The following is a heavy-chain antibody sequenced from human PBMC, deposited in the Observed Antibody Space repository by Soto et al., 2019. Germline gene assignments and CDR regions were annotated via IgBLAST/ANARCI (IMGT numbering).Heavy chain of an antibody. CDR3: ARQAPHSSGWFWFDP. V-gene: IGHV4-59*08. CDR1: GGSISSNY. CDR2: IYYSGST. J-gene: IGHJ5*02. D-gene: IGHD6-19*01. Sequence: SETLSLTCTVSGGSISSNYWSWIRQPPGKGLEWIGYIYYSGSTSYNPSLRSRVTISVDTSKNQFSLKLSSVTAADTAVYYCARQAPHSSGWFWFDPWGQGTL.